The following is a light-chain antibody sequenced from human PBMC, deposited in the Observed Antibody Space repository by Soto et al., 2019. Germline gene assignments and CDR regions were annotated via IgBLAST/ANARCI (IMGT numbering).Light chain of an antibody. J-gene: IGLJ7*01. CDR1: SSDVGGYNY. Sequence: QSALTQPASVSGSPGQSITISCTGTSSDVGGYNYVSWYQQHPGKAPKLVISDVRNRPSGVSNRFSASKSGYTASLTISGLQAEDEADYYCSSYTNSGALYVFGGGTQLTVL. V-gene: IGLV2-14*03. CDR3: SSYTNSGALYV. CDR2: DVR.